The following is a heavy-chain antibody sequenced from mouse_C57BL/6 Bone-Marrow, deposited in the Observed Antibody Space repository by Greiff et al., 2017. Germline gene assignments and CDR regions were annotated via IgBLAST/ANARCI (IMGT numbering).Heavy chain of an antibody. V-gene: IGHV5-4*01. Sequence: EVHLVESGGGLVKPGGSLKLSCAASGFTFSSYAMSWVRQTPEKRLAWVATISDGGSYTYYPDNVKGRFTISRDNAKNNLYLQMSHLKSEDTAMYYCAREGLLRAMDYWGQGTSVTVSS. CDR3: AREGLLRAMDY. D-gene: IGHD1-1*01. CDR1: GFTFSSYA. CDR2: ISDGGSYT. J-gene: IGHJ4*01.